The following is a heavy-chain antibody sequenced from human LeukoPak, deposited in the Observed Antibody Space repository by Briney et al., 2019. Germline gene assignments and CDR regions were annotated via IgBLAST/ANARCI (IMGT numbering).Heavy chain of an antibody. V-gene: IGHV4-39*01. J-gene: IGHJ3*02. CDR1: GGSISSSSYY. CDR3: ASRGYSYGPVEPDAFDI. Sequence: SETLSLTCTVSGGSISSSSYYWGWIRQPPGKGLEWIGSIYYSGSTYYNPSLKSRVTISVDTSKNQFSPKLSSVTAADTAVYYCASRGYSYGPVEPDAFDIWGQGTMVTVSS. CDR2: IYYSGST. D-gene: IGHD5-18*01.